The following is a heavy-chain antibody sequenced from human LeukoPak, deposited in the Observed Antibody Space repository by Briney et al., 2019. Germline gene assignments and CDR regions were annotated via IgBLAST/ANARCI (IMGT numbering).Heavy chain of an antibody. J-gene: IGHJ4*02. CDR3: ARSKMSHY. CDR2: INPSSGGT. V-gene: IGHV1-2*02. Sequence: ASVKVSCKASGYTFTDNYIHWVRQVPGQGLEWMGWINPSSGGTNYAQKFQGRVTMSRDTSINTAYMELNNLRSDDTAVYYCARSKMSHYWGQGTLVTVPS. D-gene: IGHD5-24*01. CDR1: GYTFTDNY.